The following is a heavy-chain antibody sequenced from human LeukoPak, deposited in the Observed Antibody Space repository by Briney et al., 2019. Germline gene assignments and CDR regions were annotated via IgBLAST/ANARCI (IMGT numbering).Heavy chain of an antibody. Sequence: PGESLRLSCVDSGFTFSSSWFHWVRQAPGEGLMWVSRINTDGTTTDYADSVKGRFTISRDNSKNTLYLQMNSLRAEDTAVYYCAKDWNMITFGGVIVTHFDYWGQGTLVTVSS. V-gene: IGHV3-74*01. J-gene: IGHJ4*02. D-gene: IGHD3-16*02. CDR2: INTDGTTT. CDR3: AKDWNMITFGGVIVTHFDY. CDR1: GFTFSSSW.